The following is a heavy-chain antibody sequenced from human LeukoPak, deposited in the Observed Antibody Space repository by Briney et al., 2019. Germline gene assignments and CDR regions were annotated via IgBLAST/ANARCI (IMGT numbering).Heavy chain of an antibody. V-gene: IGHV4-39*01. CDR1: GGSISYSTTY. J-gene: IGHJ4*02. D-gene: IGHD3-16*01. CDR2: IFYNGRT. CDR3: ARQGTYYDKIYYFDY. Sequence: SETLSLTCTVSGGSISYSTTYWGWVRQPPGKGLEWIASIFYNGRTWNNPSLKSRVSISVDTSKNQFSLKVSAVTAADTAVYYCARQGTYYDKIYYFDYWGQGTLVTVSS.